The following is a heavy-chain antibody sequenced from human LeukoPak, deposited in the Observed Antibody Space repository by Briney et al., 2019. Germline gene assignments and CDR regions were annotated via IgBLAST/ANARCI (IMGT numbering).Heavy chain of an antibody. CDR1: GGSISSYY. CDR3: ARDSSSWYSWDY. CDR2: IYYRGST. Sequence: SATLSLTCTVSGGSISSYYWSWVRQPPRKGLEWIGYIYYRGSTNYNPSLKSRVTISVDTSKNQFSLKLSSVTAADTAVCYCARDSSSWYSWDYWGQGTLVTVSS. J-gene: IGHJ4*02. D-gene: IGHD6-13*01. V-gene: IGHV4-59*01.